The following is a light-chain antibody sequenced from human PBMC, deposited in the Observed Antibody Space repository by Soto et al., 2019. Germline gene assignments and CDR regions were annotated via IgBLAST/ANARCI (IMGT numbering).Light chain of an antibody. J-gene: IGKJ5*01. CDR1: QSITNY. V-gene: IGKV3-11*01. Sequence: NMLKHSPATLSLTKKERVTLXIMASQSITNYLGWYQQKPGQAPRLLIYATSNRATGIPARFSGSGSGTDFTLTISSLEPEDFSGYNCQQRYILLVTFCQVRLLE. CDR2: ATS. CDR3: QQRYILLVT.